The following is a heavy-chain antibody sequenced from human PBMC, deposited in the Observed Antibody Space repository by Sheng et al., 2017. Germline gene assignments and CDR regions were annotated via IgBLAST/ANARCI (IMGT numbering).Heavy chain of an antibody. CDR3: AKGVTAKYYFDDSGHHMTHYFHY. J-gene: IGHJ4*02. Sequence: EVQLLESGGGLVQPGGSLRLSCAASGFSFSSYDMSWVRQAPGKGLEWVSTISGSSGRTYWADSVKGRFTISRDNANYTLYLQMNSLRAEDTAIYYCAKGVTAKYYFDDSGHHMTHYFHYWGRGNPGHRLL. CDR2: ISGSSGRT. CDR1: GFSFSSYD. D-gene: IGHD3-22*01. V-gene: IGHV3-23*01.